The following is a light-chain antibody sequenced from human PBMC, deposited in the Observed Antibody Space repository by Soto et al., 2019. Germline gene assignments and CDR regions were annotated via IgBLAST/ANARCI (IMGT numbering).Light chain of an antibody. CDR1: QSLMHSDGNTY. J-gene: IGKJ1*01. CDR3: MQGTHWPWT. Sequence: DVVMPQSPLSLPVTLGQPASISCRSSQSLMHSDGNTYLNWFQQRPGQSPRRLIYEVSDRDSGVPDRFGGSGSGTDFTLKISRVEAEDVGVYYCMQGTHWPWTFGQGTEVEIK. CDR2: EVS. V-gene: IGKV2-30*02.